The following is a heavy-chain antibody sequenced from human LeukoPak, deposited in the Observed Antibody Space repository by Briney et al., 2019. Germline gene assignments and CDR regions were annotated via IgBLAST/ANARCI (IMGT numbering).Heavy chain of an antibody. V-gene: IGHV1-18*01. Sequence: ASQKVYCKASGYTFTSYGIIWVPQESGQWLGWMGWISAYNGNTNYAQKLQGRVTMTTDTSTSTAYMELRSLRSDDTAVYYCARVPAYSSTTDYWGQGTLVTVSS. D-gene: IGHD6-13*01. CDR2: ISAYNGNT. CDR3: ARVPAYSSTTDY. CDR1: GYTFTSYG. J-gene: IGHJ4*02.